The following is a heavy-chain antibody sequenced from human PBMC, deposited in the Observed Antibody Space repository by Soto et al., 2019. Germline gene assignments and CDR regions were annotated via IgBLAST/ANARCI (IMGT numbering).Heavy chain of an antibody. Sequence: SETLSLTCTVSGGSISSSSYYWGWIRQPPGKGLEWIGSIYYSGSTYYNPSLKSRVTISVDTSKNQFSLKLSSVTAADTAVYYCARRSYGRARDGDYWGQGTLVTVSS. CDR2: IYYSGST. D-gene: IGHD5-18*01. CDR3: ARRSYGRARDGDY. V-gene: IGHV4-39*01. J-gene: IGHJ4*02. CDR1: GGSISSSSYY.